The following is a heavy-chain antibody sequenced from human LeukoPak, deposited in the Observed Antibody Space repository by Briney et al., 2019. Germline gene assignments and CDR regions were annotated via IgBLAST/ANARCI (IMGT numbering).Heavy chain of an antibody. D-gene: IGHD2-15*01. J-gene: IGHJ4*02. Sequence: GGPLRLSCAASGCTFSSYAMSWVRQAPGKGLEWVSAISGSGGSTYYADSVKGRFTISRDNSKNTLYLQMNSLRAEDTAVYYCAKDWAVVVVAARYLDYWGQGTLVTVSS. CDR2: ISGSGGST. CDR3: AKDWAVVVVAARYLDY. CDR1: GCTFSSYA. V-gene: IGHV3-23*01.